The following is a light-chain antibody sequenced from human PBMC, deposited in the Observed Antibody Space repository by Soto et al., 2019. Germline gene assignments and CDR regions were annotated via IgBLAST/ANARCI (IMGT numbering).Light chain of an antibody. V-gene: IGKV3-11*01. J-gene: IGKJ3*01. Sequence: EVVLTQSPATLSLSPGEAATLSCRSSQSIGNYLACYQQKPGQAPRLLLYATSNSATGIPARCSGSGSGTAFTLTISSLEPEDFASYYYQQHNSWPCTFGPGTKVDIK. CDR2: ATS. CDR1: QSIGNY. CDR3: QQHNSWPCT.